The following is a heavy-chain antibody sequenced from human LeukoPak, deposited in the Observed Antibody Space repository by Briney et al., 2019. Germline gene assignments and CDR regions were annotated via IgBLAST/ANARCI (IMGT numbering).Heavy chain of an antibody. CDR1: GGSMTNLY. D-gene: IGHD2/OR15-2a*01. J-gene: IGHJ6*02. CDR3: AKGGSTNFYYGDV. CDR2: IYDSGSA. Sequence: SETLSLTCSVSGGSMTNLYWTWIRQPPGKGLEWIGDIYDSGSARYNTSLESRVTISVDTSKNQFSLKLSSVTAADTAVYYCAKGGSTNFYYGDVWGQGTTVTVSS. V-gene: IGHV4-59*01.